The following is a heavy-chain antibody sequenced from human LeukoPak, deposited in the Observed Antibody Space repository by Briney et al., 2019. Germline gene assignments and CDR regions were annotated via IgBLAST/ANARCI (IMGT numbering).Heavy chain of an antibody. V-gene: IGHV3-49*04. CDR3: TRDFFSGYYPYYFDY. CDR1: GFTFGDYA. J-gene: IGHJ4*02. CDR2: IRSKAYGGTT. D-gene: IGHD3-22*01. Sequence: GGSLRLSCTASGFTFGDYAMSWVRQAPGKGLEWVGFIRSKAYGGTTEYAASVKGRFTSSRDDSKSIAYLQMNSLKTEDTAVYYCTRDFFSGYYPYYFDYWGQGTLVTVSS.